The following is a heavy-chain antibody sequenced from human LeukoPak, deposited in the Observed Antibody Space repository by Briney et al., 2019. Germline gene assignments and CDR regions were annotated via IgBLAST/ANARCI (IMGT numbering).Heavy chain of an antibody. Sequence: GGSLRLSCAASGFTFSSYAMSWVRQAPGKGLEWVSALSGSGGTTYYADSEKGRFTISRDNSKNTLYLQMNSLRAEDTAVYYCAKGQQLETNWGQGTLVTVSS. CDR1: GFTFSSYA. J-gene: IGHJ4*02. D-gene: IGHD6-13*01. V-gene: IGHV3-23*01. CDR3: AKGQQLETN. CDR2: LSGSGGTT.